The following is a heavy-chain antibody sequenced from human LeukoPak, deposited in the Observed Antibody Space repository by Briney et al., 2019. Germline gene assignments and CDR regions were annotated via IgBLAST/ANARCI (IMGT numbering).Heavy chain of an antibody. CDR2: IYYSGST. J-gene: IGHJ4*02. Sequence: SETLSLTCTVSGGSISSSSYYWGWIRQPPGQGLEWIGSIYYSGSTYYNPSLKSRVTISVDTSKNQFSLKLSSVTAADTAVYYCARHNYDFWSGYYTLYYFDYWGQGTLVTVSS. CDR1: GGSISSSSYY. CDR3: ARHNYDFWSGYYTLYYFDY. D-gene: IGHD3-3*01. V-gene: IGHV4-39*01.